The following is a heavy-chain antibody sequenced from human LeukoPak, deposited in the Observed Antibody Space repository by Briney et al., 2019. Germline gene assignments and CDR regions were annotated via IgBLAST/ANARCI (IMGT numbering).Heavy chain of an antibody. D-gene: IGHD3-3*01. CDR2: TYYRSKWYN. Sequence: SQTLSLTCAISGDSVSSNSAAWNCIRHSPSRGLEWLGRTYYRSKWYNDYAVSVKSRITNNPDTSKNQFSLQLNSVTPEDTAVYYCARAWSPSPGRGWFDPWGQGTLVTVSS. V-gene: IGHV6-1*01. CDR1: GDSVSSNSAA. CDR3: ARAWSPSPGRGWFDP. J-gene: IGHJ5*02.